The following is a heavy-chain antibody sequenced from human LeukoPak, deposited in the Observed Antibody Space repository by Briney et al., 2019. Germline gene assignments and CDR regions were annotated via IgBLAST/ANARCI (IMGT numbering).Heavy chain of an antibody. D-gene: IGHD5-12*01. CDR1: GDSISSGGYW. Sequence: PSETLSLTCAVSGDSISSGGYWWSWIRQHPEKGPEWIGYISYGGNTYYNPSLKSRAAISADTPKNQFSLKLSSTTAADTAVYYCARAPVATPSEFDYWGQGTLVTVSS. J-gene: IGHJ4*02. CDR3: ARAPVATPSEFDY. V-gene: IGHV4-31*11. CDR2: ISYGGNT.